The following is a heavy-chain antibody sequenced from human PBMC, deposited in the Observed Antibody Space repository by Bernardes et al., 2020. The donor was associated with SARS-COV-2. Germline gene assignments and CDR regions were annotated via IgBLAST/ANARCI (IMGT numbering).Heavy chain of an antibody. CDR3: ARDSRFYPHSNTYYYYGMDV. J-gene: IGHJ6*02. CDR2: IKQDGSEK. V-gene: IGHV3-7*01. D-gene: IGHD3-3*01. Sequence: GGSLRLSCAASGFTFSSYWMSWVRQAPGKGLEWVANIKQDGSEKYYVDSVKGRFTISRDNAKNSLYLQMNSLRAEDTAVYYCARDSRFYPHSNTYYYYGMDVWGQGTTVTVSS. CDR1: GFTFSSYW.